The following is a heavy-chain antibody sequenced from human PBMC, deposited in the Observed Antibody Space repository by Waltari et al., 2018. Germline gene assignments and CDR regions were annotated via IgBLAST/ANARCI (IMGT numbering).Heavy chain of an antibody. J-gene: IGHJ4*02. V-gene: IGHV3-33*01. D-gene: IGHD3-10*01. CDR2: IWSDGSYE. Sequence: QVQLVESGGGVVQPGRSLRLSCAASGFAFSSCAMHWVRQAPGKGLGWVAVIWSDGSYEYYADSVKGRFTGSRDNSKTALFVQMNSLRAEDTAVYYCARALGSGSFLIDFWGQGTLVTVSS. CDR1: GFAFSSCA. CDR3: ARALGSGSFLIDF.